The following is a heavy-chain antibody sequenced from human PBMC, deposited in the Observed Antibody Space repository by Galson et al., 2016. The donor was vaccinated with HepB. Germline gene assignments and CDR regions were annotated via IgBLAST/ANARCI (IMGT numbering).Heavy chain of an antibody. CDR1: GDSVSGHTSV. CDR3: VGGLRDRGYHYYMDV. Sequence: ISGDSVSGHTSVWNWIRQSPSRGLEWLGRTYYMSKWYNDYAVFVKSRITINSDTSKNQFSLQLNSVTPEDTAVYYCVGGLRDRGYHYYMDVWGKGTTVTVSS. D-gene: IGHD3-16*01. CDR2: TYYMSKWYN. V-gene: IGHV6-1*01. J-gene: IGHJ6*03.